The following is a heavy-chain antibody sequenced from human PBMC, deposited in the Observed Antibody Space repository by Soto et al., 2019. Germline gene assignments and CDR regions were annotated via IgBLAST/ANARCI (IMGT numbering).Heavy chain of an antibody. CDR3: ASAGGLGAVAADY. J-gene: IGHJ4*02. D-gene: IGHD6-19*01. Sequence: QLQLQESGSGLVKPSQTLSLTCAVSGGSISSGGYSWSWIRQPPGKGLEWIGYIYHSGSTYYNPSLKSRVNLSGDRSKNQFSLKRSSVTAADTAVYSCASAGGLGAVAADYWGQGTLVTVSS. CDR1: GGSISSGGYS. V-gene: IGHV4-30-2*01. CDR2: IYHSGST.